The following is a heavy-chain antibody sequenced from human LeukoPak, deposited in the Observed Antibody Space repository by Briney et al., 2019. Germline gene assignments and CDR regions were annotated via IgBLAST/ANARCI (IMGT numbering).Heavy chain of an antibody. CDR3: ARGSTLNENHYDSSGYYL. CDR1: GGSFSGYY. D-gene: IGHD3-22*01. Sequence: SETLSLTCAVYGGSFSGYYWSWIRQPPGKGLEWIGEINHSGSTNYNPSLKSRVTISVDTSKNQFSLKLSSVTAADTAVYYCARGSTLNENHYDSSGYYLWGQGTLVTVSS. V-gene: IGHV4-34*01. J-gene: IGHJ5*02. CDR2: INHSGST.